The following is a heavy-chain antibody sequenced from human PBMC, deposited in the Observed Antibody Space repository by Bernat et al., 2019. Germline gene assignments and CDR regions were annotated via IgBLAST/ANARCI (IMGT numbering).Heavy chain of an antibody. CDR1: GFTFSSYG. J-gene: IGHJ4*02. V-gene: IGHV3-NL1*01. Sequence: QVQLVESGGGVVQPGRSLRLSCAASGFTFSSYGMHWVRQAPGKGLEWVAVIYSGGSTYYADSVKGRFTISRDNSKNTLYLQMNSLRAEDTAVYYCAAGTYYYDSSGFSEPSLDYWGQGTLVTVSS. CDR3: AAGTYYYDSSGFSEPSLDY. D-gene: IGHD3-22*01. CDR2: IYSGGST.